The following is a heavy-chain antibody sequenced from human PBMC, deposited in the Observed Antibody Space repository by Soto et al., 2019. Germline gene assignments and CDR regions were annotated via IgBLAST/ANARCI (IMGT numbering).Heavy chain of an antibody. CDR2: IWYDGSNK. Sequence: GGSLRLSCAASGFTFSSYGMHWVRQAPGKGLEWVAFIWYDGSNKYYADSVKGRFTISRDNSKNTLYLQMNSLRAEDTAVYYCARDLADWGQGTLVTVSS. CDR3: ARDLAD. CDR1: GFTFSSYG. J-gene: IGHJ4*02. V-gene: IGHV3-33*01.